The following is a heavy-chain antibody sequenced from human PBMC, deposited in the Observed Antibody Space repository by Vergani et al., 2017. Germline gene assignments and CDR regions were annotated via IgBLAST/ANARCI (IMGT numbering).Heavy chain of an antibody. V-gene: IGHV4-59*01. Sequence: QVQLQESGPGLVKPSETLSLTCTVSGGSISSYYWSWIRQPPGKGLEWIGYIYYSGSTNYNPSLKSLVTISVDTSKNQFSLKLSSVTAADTAVYYCARDSWLLWFGDPAGEYYGMDVWGQGTTVTVSS. D-gene: IGHD3-10*01. CDR3: ARDSWLLWFGDPAGEYYGMDV. CDR1: GGSISSYY. CDR2: IYYSGST. J-gene: IGHJ6*02.